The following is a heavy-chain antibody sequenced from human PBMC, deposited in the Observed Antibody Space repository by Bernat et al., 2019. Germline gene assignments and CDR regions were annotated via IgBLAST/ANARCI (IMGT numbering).Heavy chain of an antibody. CDR1: GFTFSSYA. V-gene: IGHV3-23*01. D-gene: IGHD1-26*01. Sequence: EVQLLESGGGLVQPAGSLRLSCAASGFTFSSYAMSWVRQAPGKGLEWVSAISGSGGSTYYADSVKGRFTISRDNSKNTLYLQMNSLRAEDTAVYYCAKVRVGATAFDYWGQGTLVTVSS. J-gene: IGHJ4*02. CDR2: ISGSGGST. CDR3: AKVRVGATAFDY.